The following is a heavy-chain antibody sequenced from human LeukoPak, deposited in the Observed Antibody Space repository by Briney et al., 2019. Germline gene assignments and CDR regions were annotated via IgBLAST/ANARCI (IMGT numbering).Heavy chain of an antibody. CDR3: ARVMSSGWYRGPPPDAFDI. J-gene: IGHJ3*02. CDR2: TYYRSKWYN. V-gene: IGHV6-1*01. CDR1: GDSVSSNSVA. Sequence: SQTLPLTCAISGDSVSSNSVAWNWIRQSPSRGLEWLGRTYYRSKWYNDYAVSVKSRITINPDTSKNQFSLQLNSVTPEDTAVYYCARVMSSGWYRGPPPDAFDIWGQGTMVTVSS. D-gene: IGHD6-19*01.